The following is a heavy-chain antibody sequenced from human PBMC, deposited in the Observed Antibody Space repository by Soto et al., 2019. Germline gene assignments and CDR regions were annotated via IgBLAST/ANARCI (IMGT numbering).Heavy chain of an antibody. D-gene: IGHD5-18*01. V-gene: IGHV1-18*04. CDR1: GYTFTSYG. J-gene: IGHJ6*02. CDR2: ISAYNGNT. CDR3: ARVDTAMATYYYGMDV. Sequence: ASVKVSCKASGYTFTSYGISWVRQAPGQGLEWMGWISAYNGNTNYAQKLQGRVTMTTDASTSTAYMELRSLRSDDTAVYYCARVDTAMATYYYGMDVWGQGTTVTVSS.